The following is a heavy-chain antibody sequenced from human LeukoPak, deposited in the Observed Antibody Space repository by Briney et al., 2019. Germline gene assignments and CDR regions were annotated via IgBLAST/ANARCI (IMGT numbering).Heavy chain of an antibody. D-gene: IGHD6-13*01. CDR2: FDPEDGET. V-gene: IGHV1-24*01. CDR3: ARGGYSSSWYYFDY. Sequence: ASVKVSCKVSGYTLTELSMHWVRQAPGKGLEGMGGFDPEDGETIYAQKLQGRVTITADESTSTAYMELSSLRSEDTAVYYCARGGYSSSWYYFDYWGQGTLVTVSS. J-gene: IGHJ4*02. CDR1: GYTLTELS.